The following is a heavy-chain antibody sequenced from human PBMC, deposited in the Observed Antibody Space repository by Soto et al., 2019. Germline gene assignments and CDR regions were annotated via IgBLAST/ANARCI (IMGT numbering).Heavy chain of an antibody. J-gene: IGHJ6*02. CDR1: GFIFSMYS. Sequence: LRLSCEVSGFIFSMYSMSWVRQTPGKGLEWVAKIPQDGVDGHYADAVKGRFTISRDNGKNSLYLQMNNLRAEDTAVYYCARDHLILPAHDFFYGSDVWGRGATVTVSS. CDR3: ARDHLILPAHDFFYGSDV. D-gene: IGHD2-21*02. V-gene: IGHV3-7*03. CDR2: IPQDGVDG.